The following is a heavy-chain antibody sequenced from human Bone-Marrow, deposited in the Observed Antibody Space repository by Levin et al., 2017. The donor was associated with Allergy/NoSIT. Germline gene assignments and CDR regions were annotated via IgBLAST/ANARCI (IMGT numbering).Heavy chain of an antibody. CDR3: AKGLNWYFDL. J-gene: IGHJ2*01. CDR1: GGSISNTY. CDR2: IYYRGNT. V-gene: IGHV4-59*01. Sequence: SQTLSLTCTVSGGSISNTYWSWLRQPPGKELEWIGYIYYRGNTDYHPSLRSRVTISFDTSKNLFSLKLSSVTAADTAVYYCAKGLNWYFDLWGRGTLVTVSS.